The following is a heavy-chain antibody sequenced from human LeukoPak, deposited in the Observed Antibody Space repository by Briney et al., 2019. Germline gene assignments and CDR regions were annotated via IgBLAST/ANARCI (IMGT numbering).Heavy chain of an antibody. D-gene: IGHD1-26*01. V-gene: IGHV4-39*01. CDR1: GGSISSGGYY. J-gene: IGHJ3*02. CDR3: ARHPGEGSYPPGPEDDAFDI. Sequence: TSETLSLTCTVSGGSISSGGYYWSWIRQHPGKGLEWIGYIYYSGSTYYNPSLKSRVTISVDTSKNQFSLKLSSVTAADTAVYYCARHPGEGSYPPGPEDDAFDIWGQGTMVTVSS. CDR2: IYYSGST.